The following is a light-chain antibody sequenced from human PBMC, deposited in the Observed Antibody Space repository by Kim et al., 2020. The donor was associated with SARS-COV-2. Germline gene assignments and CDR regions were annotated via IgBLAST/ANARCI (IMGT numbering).Light chain of an antibody. V-gene: IGLV3-19*01. J-gene: IGLJ2*01. CDR2: GKN. Sequence: GQKVRMTCQGDGLRSYLAGWYQQEPGQAPVLVIYGKNNRPSGIPDRFSGSSSGNTASLTITGAQAEDEADYYCNSRDSSGNHPYVVFGGGTQLTVL. CDR1: GLRSYL. CDR3: NSRDSSGNHPYVV.